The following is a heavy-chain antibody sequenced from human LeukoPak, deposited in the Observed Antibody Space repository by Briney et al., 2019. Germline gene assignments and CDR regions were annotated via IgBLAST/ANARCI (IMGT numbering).Heavy chain of an antibody. J-gene: IGHJ4*02. CDR1: GGSISSYY. V-gene: IGHV4-4*07. CDR2: IYTSGST. Sequence: SETLSLTCTVTGGSISSYYWSWIRQPAGKGLEWIGRIYTSGSTNYNPSLKSRVTMSVDTSKNQFSLKLSSVTAADTAVYYCARSHPRCGGDCYSLDYWGQGTLVTVSS. D-gene: IGHD2-21*01. CDR3: ARSHPRCGGDCYSLDY.